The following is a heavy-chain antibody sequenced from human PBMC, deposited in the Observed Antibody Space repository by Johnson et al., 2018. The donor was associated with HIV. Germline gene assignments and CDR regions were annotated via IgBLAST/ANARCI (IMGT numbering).Heavy chain of an antibody. CDR2: IYSGGST. Sequence: EVQLVESGGGVVQPGGSLRLSCAASGFTVSSNHMRWVRQAPGKGLEWVSVIYSGGSTYYADSVKSRFNISRDISKNTLYLEMYSLRAEDTAVYYCAKDWGERYFDWTYDAFDIWGQGTMVTVSS. V-gene: IGHV3-53*01. CDR1: GFTVSSNH. D-gene: IGHD3-9*01. J-gene: IGHJ3*02. CDR3: AKDWGERYFDWTYDAFDI.